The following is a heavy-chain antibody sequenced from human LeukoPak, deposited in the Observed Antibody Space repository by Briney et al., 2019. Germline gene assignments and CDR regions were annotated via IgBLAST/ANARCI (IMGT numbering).Heavy chain of an antibody. Sequence: SGGSLRLSCAASGFTFSSYSMNWVRQAPGKGLEWVSSISSSSSYIYYADSVKGRFTISRDNAKNSLYLQMNSLRAEDTAVYYCARGLYSSSFWFDPWGQGTLVTVSS. D-gene: IGHD6-13*01. CDR1: GFTFSSYS. V-gene: IGHV3-21*01. CDR3: ARGLYSSSFWFDP. J-gene: IGHJ5*02. CDR2: ISSSSSYI.